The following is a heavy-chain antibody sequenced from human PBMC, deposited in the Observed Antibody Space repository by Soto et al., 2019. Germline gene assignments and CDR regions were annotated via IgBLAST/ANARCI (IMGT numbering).Heavy chain of an antibody. CDR1: GGSFSGYY. CDR2: INHSGST. D-gene: IGHD2-15*01. V-gene: IGHV4-34*01. Sequence: SSETLSLTCAVYGGSFSGYYWSWIRQPPGKGLEWIGEINHSGSTNYNPSLKSRVTISVDTSKNQFSLKLSSVTAADTAVYYCARGGVVVVAATRWFDPWGQGTLVT. CDR3: ARGGVVVVAATRWFDP. J-gene: IGHJ5*02.